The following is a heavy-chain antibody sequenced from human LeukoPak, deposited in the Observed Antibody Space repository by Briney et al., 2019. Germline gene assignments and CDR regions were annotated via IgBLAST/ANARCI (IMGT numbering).Heavy chain of an antibody. D-gene: IGHD6-19*01. V-gene: IGHV3-9*01. CDR1: GFTFDDYA. Sequence: GGSLRLSCAASGFTFDDYAMHWVRQAPGKGLEWVSGISWNRGSIGYADSVKGRFTISRDNAKNSLYLQMNSLRAGDTALYYCAKSPVAGTAEYYFDYWGQGTLVTVSS. CDR2: ISWNRGSI. CDR3: AKSPVAGTAEYYFDY. J-gene: IGHJ4*02.